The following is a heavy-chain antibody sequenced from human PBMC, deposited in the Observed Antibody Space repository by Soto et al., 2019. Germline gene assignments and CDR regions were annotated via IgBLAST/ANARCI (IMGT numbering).Heavy chain of an antibody. CDR3: ARDVPHNWFDS. CDR2: ISYDGSNK. V-gene: IGHV3-30*03. D-gene: IGHD3-10*02. J-gene: IGHJ5*01. Sequence: GGSLRLSCAASGFTFSSYGMHWVRQAPGKGLEWVAVISYDGSNKYYADSVKGRFTISRDNSKNMVFLQMNSLRVEDTAVYYCARDVPHNWFDSRGQRTLVTVS. CDR1: GFTFSSYG.